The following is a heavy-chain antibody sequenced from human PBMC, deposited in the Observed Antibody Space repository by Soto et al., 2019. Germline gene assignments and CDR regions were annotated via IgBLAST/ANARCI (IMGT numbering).Heavy chain of an antibody. V-gene: IGHV1-69*13. CDR2: IIPIFGTA. CDR1: GGTFSSYA. Sequence: GASVKVSCKASGGTFSSYAISWVRQAPGQGLEWMGGIIPIFGTANYAQKFQGRVTITADESTSTAYMELSSLRSEDTAVYYCARVLLIPAASIDNWFDPWGQGTLVTVSS. CDR3: ARVLLIPAASIDNWFDP. J-gene: IGHJ5*02. D-gene: IGHD2-2*01.